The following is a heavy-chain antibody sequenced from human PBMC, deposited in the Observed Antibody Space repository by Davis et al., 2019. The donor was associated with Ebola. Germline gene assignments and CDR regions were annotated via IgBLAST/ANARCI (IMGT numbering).Heavy chain of an antibody. V-gene: IGHV3-23*01. CDR3: AKRPSSSWYDYFDY. D-gene: IGHD6-13*01. CDR2: ITGGGIA. J-gene: IGHJ4*02. CDR1: GITFSSHV. Sequence: GESLKISCAASGITFSSHVMSWVRQAPGKGLEWVSTITGGGIAYYTESVEGRFTISRDNSKNTLYQQMDSLRADDTAVYFCAKRPSSSWYDYFDYWGQGTQVTVSS.